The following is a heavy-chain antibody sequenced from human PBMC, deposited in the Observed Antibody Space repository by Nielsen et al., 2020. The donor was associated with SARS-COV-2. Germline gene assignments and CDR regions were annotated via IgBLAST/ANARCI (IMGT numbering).Heavy chain of an antibody. CDR2: INAGNGNT. CDR3: ARSGFTNFHYYYGMDV. D-gene: IGHD5-12*01. J-gene: IGHJ6*02. CDR1: GGTFSSYA. V-gene: IGHV1-3*01. Sequence: ASVKVSCKASGGTFSSYAISWVRQAPGQRLEWMGWINAGNGNTKYSQKFQGRITITRDTSASTVYMDLSSLRSEDTAVYYCARSGFTNFHYYYGMDVWGQGTAVTVSS.